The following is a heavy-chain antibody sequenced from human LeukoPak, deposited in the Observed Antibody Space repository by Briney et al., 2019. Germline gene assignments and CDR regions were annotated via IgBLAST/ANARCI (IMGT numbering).Heavy chain of an antibody. CDR2: IKSDGST. CDR1: GFTFTNYW. Sequence: GGSLRLSCAASGFTFTNYWMHWVRHTPGKGLVWVSRIKSDGSTRYADSVKGRFTISRDNAKNTVSLQMTSLRAEDTGVYYCARAPSEIGGYYPEYFRHWGQGTLVIVSS. V-gene: IGHV3-74*01. J-gene: IGHJ1*01. CDR3: ARAPSEIGGYYPEYFRH. D-gene: IGHD3-22*01.